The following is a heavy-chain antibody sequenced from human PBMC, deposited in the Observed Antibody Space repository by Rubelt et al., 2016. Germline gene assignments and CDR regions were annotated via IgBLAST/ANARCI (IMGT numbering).Heavy chain of an antibody. Sequence: GQLVQSAADVKKPGASVRVSCTASGYTFTGYYIHWVRQAPGQGLEWMGWINPDNGGTNYAQKFQGRVTLTSNTSTTTSHMELSRLTSDETAVYYCVRDGSLDYWGQGTLVTVSS. J-gene: IGHJ4*02. D-gene: IGHD2-15*01. CDR2: INPDNGGT. CDR1: GYTFTGYY. CDR3: VRDGSLDY. V-gene: IGHV1-2*02.